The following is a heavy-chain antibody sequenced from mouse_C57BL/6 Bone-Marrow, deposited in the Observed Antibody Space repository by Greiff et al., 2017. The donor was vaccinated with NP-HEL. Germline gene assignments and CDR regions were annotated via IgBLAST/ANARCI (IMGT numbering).Heavy chain of an antibody. CDR3: AITRFYSPGAY. Sequence: QVQLQQPGAELVKPGASVKVSCKASGYTFTSYWMHWVKQRPGQGLEWIGRIHPSDSDTNYNQKFKGKATLTVDKSSSTAYMQLSSLTSEDSAVYYCAITRFYSPGAYWGQGTLVTVSA. CDR2: IHPSDSDT. V-gene: IGHV1-74*01. J-gene: IGHJ3*01. CDR1: GYTFTSYW. D-gene: IGHD2-1*01.